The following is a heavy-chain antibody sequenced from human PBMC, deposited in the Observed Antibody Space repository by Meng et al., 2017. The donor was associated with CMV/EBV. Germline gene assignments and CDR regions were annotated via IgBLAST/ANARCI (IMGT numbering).Heavy chain of an antibody. Sequence: QVRLVGSGGAVVPPGRSLRRSCAAAGFTFSSYAMPAVRQAPGKGLEWVAVISYDGSNKYYADSVKGRFTISRDNSKNTLYLQMNSLRAEDTAVYYCARGSVAGFDYWGQGTLVTVSS. CDR3: ARGSVAGFDY. V-gene: IGHV3-30-3*01. CDR1: GFTFSSYA. D-gene: IGHD6-19*01. J-gene: IGHJ4*02. CDR2: ISYDGSNK.